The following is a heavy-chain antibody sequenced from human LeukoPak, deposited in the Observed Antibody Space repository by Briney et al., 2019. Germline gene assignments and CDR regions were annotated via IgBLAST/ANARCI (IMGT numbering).Heavy chain of an antibody. V-gene: IGHV4-30-2*01. D-gene: IGHD3-10*01. CDR3: ARRVTMVRGVKNWFDP. CDR1: GGSISSGGYS. CDR2: IYHSGST. J-gene: IGHJ5*02. Sequence: PSQTLSLTCAVSGGSISSGGYSWGWIRQPPGKGLEWIGYIYHSGSTYYNPSLKSRVTISVDRSKNQFSLKLSSVTAADTAVYYCARRVTMVRGVKNWFDPWGQGTLVTVSS.